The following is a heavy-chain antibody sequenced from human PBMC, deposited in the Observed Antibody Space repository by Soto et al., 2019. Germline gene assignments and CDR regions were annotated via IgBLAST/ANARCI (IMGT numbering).Heavy chain of an antibody. CDR1: GFRFSSYW. CDR3: LSTGLALS. Sequence: EVQLVQSGGGLVQPGGSLRISCAASGFRFSSYWMNWVRQAPGRGLEWVASIKQDGSEKYHMDSVKGRFTISRDNTRNSLYLQMNTLRVEDTAVYYCLSTGLALSWGQGTLVTVSS. D-gene: IGHD3-16*01. CDR2: IKQDGSEK. J-gene: IGHJ4*02. V-gene: IGHV3-7*05.